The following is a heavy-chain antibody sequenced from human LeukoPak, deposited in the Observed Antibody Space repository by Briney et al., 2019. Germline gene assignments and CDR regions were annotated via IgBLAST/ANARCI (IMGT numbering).Heavy chain of an antibody. CDR1: SASVTSHH. D-gene: IGHD3-22*01. J-gene: IGHJ4*02. V-gene: IGHV4-4*07. CDR3: TRDESSRDDSGGYHY. Sequence: SETLSLTCAVSSASVTSHHWAWIRQPAGKGLEGGGRAHFSGSTNYNPSLGSRVVICVDKSKNDFSLTLKSVSAADTAVYYCTRDESSRDDSGGYHYWGRGVLVTVSS. CDR2: AHFSGST.